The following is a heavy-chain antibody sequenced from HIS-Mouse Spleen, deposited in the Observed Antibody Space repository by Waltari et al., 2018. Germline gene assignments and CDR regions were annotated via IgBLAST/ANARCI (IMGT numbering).Heavy chain of an antibody. CDR1: GFTFSSYG. Sequence: QVQLVESVGGAVQPGRSRRLSCAGSGFTFSSYGMHWVSQAPGKGLEWVAVISYDGSNKYYADSVKGRFTISRDNSKNTLYLQMNSLRAEDTAVYYCAKDKHHAFDYWGQGTLVTVAS. CDR3: AKDKHHAFDY. V-gene: IGHV3-30*18. CDR2: ISYDGSNK. J-gene: IGHJ4*02.